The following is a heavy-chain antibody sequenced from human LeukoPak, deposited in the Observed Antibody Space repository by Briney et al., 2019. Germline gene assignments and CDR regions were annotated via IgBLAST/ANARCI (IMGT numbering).Heavy chain of an antibody. CDR1: GFTFGDYA. Sequence: PGGSLRLSCTASGFTFGDYAMSWVRQAPGQGLEWVGFIRSKAYGGTTEYAASVKGRFTISRDDSKSIAYLQMNSLKTEDTAVYYCSLGGNWGQGTLVTVSS. CDR3: SLGGN. D-gene: IGHD3-16*01. V-gene: IGHV3-49*04. J-gene: IGHJ4*02. CDR2: IRSKAYGGTT.